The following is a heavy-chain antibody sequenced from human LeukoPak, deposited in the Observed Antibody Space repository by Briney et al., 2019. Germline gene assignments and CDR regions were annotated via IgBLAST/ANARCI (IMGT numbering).Heavy chain of an antibody. CDR3: ARDQGYYDSSVLGAFDI. J-gene: IGHJ3*02. D-gene: IGHD3-22*01. V-gene: IGHV3-66*01. Sequence: PGGSLRLSCAASGFTFSSAWLSWVRQAPGKGREWVSVIYSGGSTYYADSVKGRFTISRDNSKNTLYLQMNSLRAEDTAVYYCARDQGYYDSSVLGAFDIWGQGTMVTVSS. CDR2: IYSGGST. CDR1: GFTFSSAW.